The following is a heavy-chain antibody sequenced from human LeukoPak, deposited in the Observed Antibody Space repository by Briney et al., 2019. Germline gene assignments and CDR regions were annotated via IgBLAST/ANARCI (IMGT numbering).Heavy chain of an antibody. V-gene: IGHV6-1*01. J-gene: IGHJ5*01. Sequence: SRTLSLTCAISGDSVSSNSAAWNWTRQSPSRGLEWLGRTYYRSKWYNDYAVPVKSRLTINPDTSKNEFSLQLNSVTPEDTAVYYCARGEMYSSGWYTWFDRWGQGTLVSVSS. CDR2: TYYRSKWYN. CDR1: GDSVSSNSAA. D-gene: IGHD6-19*01. CDR3: ARGEMYSSGWYTWFDR.